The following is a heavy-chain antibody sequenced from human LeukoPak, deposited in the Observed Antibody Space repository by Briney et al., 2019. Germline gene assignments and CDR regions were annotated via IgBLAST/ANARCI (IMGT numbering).Heavy chain of an antibody. CDR1: GGSISSYY. V-gene: IGHV4-59*01. Sequence: SETLSLTCTVSGGSISSYYWNWIRQSPGKGLEWIGYISYSGSTNYNPSLKSRVTISLDTSKNQFSLKVRSMTAADTAVYYCARGFDSKSTYFDYWGQGTLVTVSS. D-gene: IGHD5-12*01. J-gene: IGHJ4*02. CDR3: ARGFDSKSTYFDY. CDR2: ISYSGST.